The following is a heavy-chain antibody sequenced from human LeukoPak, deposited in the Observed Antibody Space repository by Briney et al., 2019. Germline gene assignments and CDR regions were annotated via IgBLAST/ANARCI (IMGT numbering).Heavy chain of an antibody. CDR2: ISSSGSTM. V-gene: IGHV3-48*03. CDR3: ARRPGGFDY. D-gene: IGHD1-26*01. J-gene: IGHJ4*02. CDR1: GFTFRSYE. Sequence: GGSLRLSCAASGFTFRSYEMNWVRQAPGKGLEWVSYISSSGSTMYYADSVKGRFTISRDNAKNSLYLQMNSLRAEDTAVYYCARRPGGFDYWGQGTLVTVSS.